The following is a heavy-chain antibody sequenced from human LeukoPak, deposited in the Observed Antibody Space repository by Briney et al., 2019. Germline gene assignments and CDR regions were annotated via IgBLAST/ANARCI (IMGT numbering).Heavy chain of an antibody. CDR2: INHSGST. J-gene: IGHJ4*02. Sequence: PSETLSLTCAVYGGSFSVYYWSWIRQPPGKGLEWIGEINHSGSTNYNPSLKSRVTISVDTSKNQFSLKLSSVTAADTAVYYRASAAYWGQGTLVTVAS. CDR3: ASAAY. CDR1: GGSFSVYY. V-gene: IGHV4-34*01.